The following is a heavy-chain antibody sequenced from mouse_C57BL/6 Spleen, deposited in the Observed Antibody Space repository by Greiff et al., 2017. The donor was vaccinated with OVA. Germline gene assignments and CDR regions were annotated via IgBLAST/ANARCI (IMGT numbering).Heavy chain of an antibody. J-gene: IGHJ1*03. CDR2: INPNNGGT. CDR1: GYTFTDYY. V-gene: IGHV1-26*01. CDR3: ARWDYYGSSFYWYFDV. D-gene: IGHD1-1*01. Sequence: EVQLQQSGPELVKPGASVKISCKASGYTFTDYYMNWVKQSHGKSLEWIGDINPNNGGTSYNQKFTGKATLTVDKYSSTAYMERRSLTSGDSAVYYGARWDYYGSSFYWYFDVWGTGTTVTVSA.